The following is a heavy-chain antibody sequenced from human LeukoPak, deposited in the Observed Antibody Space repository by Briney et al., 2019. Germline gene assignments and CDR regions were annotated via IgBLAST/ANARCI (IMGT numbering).Heavy chain of an antibody. CDR2: IKQDGSEM. CDR3: ARDQGVGYDSWTGYPLFDY. CDR1: GFTFSSYW. V-gene: IGHV3-7*05. Sequence: GGSLRLSCAASGFTFSSYWMTWVRQAPGKGLEWVANIKQDGSEMYYVDSVKGRLTISRDNAKNSLYLQMNSLRAEDTAVYYCARDQGVGYDSWTGYPLFDYWGEGTLATVSS. D-gene: IGHD3-3*01. J-gene: IGHJ4*02.